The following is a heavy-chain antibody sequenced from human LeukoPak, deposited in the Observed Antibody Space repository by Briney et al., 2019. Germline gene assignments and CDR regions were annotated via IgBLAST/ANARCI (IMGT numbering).Heavy chain of an antibody. J-gene: IGHJ4*02. V-gene: IGHV4-59*11. CDR3: ARTFYSIYYFDY. CDR2: IYYSGST. D-gene: IGHD4-11*01. Sequence: KPSETLSLTCTVSGGSISSHYWSWFRQPPGKGLEWIGYIYYSGSTNYNPSLKSRVTISVDTSKNQFSLKLSSVTAADTAVYYCARTFYSIYYFDYWGQGTLVTVSS. CDR1: GGSISSHY.